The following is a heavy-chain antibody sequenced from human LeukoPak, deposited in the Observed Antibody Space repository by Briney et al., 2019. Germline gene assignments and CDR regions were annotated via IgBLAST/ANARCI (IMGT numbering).Heavy chain of an antibody. V-gene: IGHV1-69*13. CDR2: IIPIFGTA. Sequence: GASVKVSCKASVGTFSSYAISWVRQAPGQGLEWMGGIIPIFGTANYAQKFQGRVTITADESTSTAYMELSSLRSEDTAVYYCAREGDVSSSWYSGRGFHYPSWGQGTLVTVSS. D-gene: IGHD6-13*01. CDR1: VGTFSSYA. J-gene: IGHJ4*02. CDR3: AREGDVSSSWYSGRGFHYPS.